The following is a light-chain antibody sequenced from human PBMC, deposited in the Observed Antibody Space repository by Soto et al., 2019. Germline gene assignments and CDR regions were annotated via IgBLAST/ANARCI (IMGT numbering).Light chain of an antibody. CDR3: QRYNSYSPT. CDR2: KAS. V-gene: IGKV1-5*03. CDR1: QSISVW. J-gene: IGKJ1*01. Sequence: DIQMTQSPSTLSASVGDRVTITCRASQSISVWLAWYQQKAGKAPNLLIYKASSSESGVPSRFSGSGSETEFTLAISGLQPGDSATYYCQRYNSYSPTVGQGTKVDSK.